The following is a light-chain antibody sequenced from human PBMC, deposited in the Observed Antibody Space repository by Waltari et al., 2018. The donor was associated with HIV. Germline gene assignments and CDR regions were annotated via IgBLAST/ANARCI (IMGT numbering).Light chain of an antibody. CDR1: NSNLGAGHN. J-gene: IGLJ2*01. Sequence: QSVLRQPPSVSGAPGQRVTISCTGSNSNLGAGHNVHLYQQPPGTAPNLLIYDNTNRPSGVPDRFSGSKSGTSTSLAIAGLQADDEADYYCQSYDSSLSGVVFGGGTRLTVL. CDR3: QSYDSSLSGVV. CDR2: DNT. V-gene: IGLV1-40*01.